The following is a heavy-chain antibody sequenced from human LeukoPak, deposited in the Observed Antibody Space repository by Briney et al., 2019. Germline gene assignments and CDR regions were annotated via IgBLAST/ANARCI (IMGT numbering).Heavy chain of an antibody. CDR1: GFTFSSYG. D-gene: IGHD3-10*01. CDR3: AKAAWGSYYFDY. Sequence: EPGRSLRLSCAASGFTFSSYGMHWVRQAPGKGLEWVAVISYDGSNEYYADSVKGRFTISRDNSKNTLYLQMNSLRAEDTAVYYCAKAAWGSYYFDYWGQGTLVTVSS. J-gene: IGHJ4*02. CDR2: ISYDGSNE. V-gene: IGHV3-30*18.